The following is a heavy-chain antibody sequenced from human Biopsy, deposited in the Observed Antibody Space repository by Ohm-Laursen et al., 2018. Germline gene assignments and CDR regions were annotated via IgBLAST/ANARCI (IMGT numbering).Heavy chain of an antibody. CDR3: ARDSSRRAREGGMDV. D-gene: IGHD6-6*01. J-gene: IGHJ6*02. CDR1: GFSVSSYD. CDR2: ISETSSHI. Sequence: GSLRLSCIASGFSVSSYDMNWVRQAPGKGLEWISYISETSSHIYDADSVRGRLTVARDIAKNSLYLQLNSLRVEDTAVYYCARDSSRRAREGGMDVWGQGTTVTVSS. V-gene: IGHV3-21*01.